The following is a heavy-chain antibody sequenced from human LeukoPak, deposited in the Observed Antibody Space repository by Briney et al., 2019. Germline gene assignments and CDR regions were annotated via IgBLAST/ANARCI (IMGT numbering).Heavy chain of an antibody. Sequence: GASVKVSCKASGYTFTSYYMHWVRQAPGQGLEWMGWMNPNSGNTGYAQKFQGRVTMTRNTSISTAYMELSSLRSEDTAVYYCARFDYYDSSFDYWGQGTLVTVSS. D-gene: IGHD3-22*01. V-gene: IGHV1-8*02. CDR3: ARFDYYDSSFDY. CDR1: GYTFTSYY. J-gene: IGHJ4*02. CDR2: MNPNSGNT.